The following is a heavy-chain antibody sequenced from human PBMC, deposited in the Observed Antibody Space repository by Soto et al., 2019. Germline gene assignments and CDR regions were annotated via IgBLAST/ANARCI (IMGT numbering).Heavy chain of an antibody. Sequence: QVQLQQWGAGLLKPSETLSLTCAVYGGSFRGYYWSWIRQPPGKGLEWIGEINHSGSTNYNPSLKSRVTISVDTSKNQFSLKLSSVTAADTAVYYCARTLMTTVTQDAFDIWGQGTIVTVSS. CDR1: GGSFRGYY. CDR3: ARTLMTTVTQDAFDI. CDR2: INHSGST. J-gene: IGHJ3*02. D-gene: IGHD4-17*01. V-gene: IGHV4-34*01.